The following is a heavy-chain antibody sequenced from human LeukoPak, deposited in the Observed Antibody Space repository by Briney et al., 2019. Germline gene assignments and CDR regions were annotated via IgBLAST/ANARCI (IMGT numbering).Heavy chain of an antibody. CDR1: GFTFSSYG. CDR2: ISGSGVAT. J-gene: IGHJ4*02. CDR3: AKGNYDFWSGYPGLSYFDY. V-gene: IGHV3-23*01. Sequence: GGSLRLSCAASGFTFSSYGMHWVRQAPGKGLEWVSAISGSGVATYYADSVKGRFTISRDNSKNTLYLQMNSLRAGDTAIYYCAKGNYDFWSGYPGLSYFDYWGQGTLVTVSS. D-gene: IGHD3-3*01.